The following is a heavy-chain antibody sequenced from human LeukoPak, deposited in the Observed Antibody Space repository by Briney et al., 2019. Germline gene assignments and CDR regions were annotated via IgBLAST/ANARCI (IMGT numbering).Heavy chain of an antibody. CDR3: ARNGPGPGIAVAGWVDY. CDR1: GGSISSSSYY. J-gene: IGHJ4*02. D-gene: IGHD6-19*01. Sequence: SETLSLTCTVSGGSISSSSYYWGWIRQPPGKGLEWIGSIYYSGSTYYNPSLKSRVTISVDTSKNQFSLKLSSATAADTAVYYCARNGPGPGIAVAGWVDYWGQGTLVTVSS. CDR2: IYYSGST. V-gene: IGHV4-39*07.